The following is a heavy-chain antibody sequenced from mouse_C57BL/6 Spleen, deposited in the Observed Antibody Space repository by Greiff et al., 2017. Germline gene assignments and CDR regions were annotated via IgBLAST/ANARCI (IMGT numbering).Heavy chain of an antibody. Sequence: QVQLQQSGAELARPGASVTLSCKASGYTFTSYGISWVKQRTGQGLEWIGEIYPRSGNTYYNEKFKGKTTLTADKSSSTAYMELRSLTSEDSAVYFCARDSNYGNYYAMDYWGQGTSVTVSS. CDR1: GYTFTSYG. J-gene: IGHJ4*01. D-gene: IGHD2-5*01. CDR3: ARDSNYGNYYAMDY. CDR2: IYPRSGNT. V-gene: IGHV1-81*01.